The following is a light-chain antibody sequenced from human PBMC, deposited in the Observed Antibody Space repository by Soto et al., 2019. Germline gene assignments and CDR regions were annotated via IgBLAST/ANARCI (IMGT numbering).Light chain of an antibody. CDR3: QQYDKWPHT. CDR2: YAS. V-gene: IGKV3-15*01. CDR1: QNLSRN. Sequence: EMVMTQSPATLSVSPGDRATLSCRASQNLSRNLAWYQQQPGQAPRLLIFYASTRATGIPARFSGSGSGTDFILTISSLQSEDFAVYYCQQYDKWPHTFGQGTKLEIK. J-gene: IGKJ2*01.